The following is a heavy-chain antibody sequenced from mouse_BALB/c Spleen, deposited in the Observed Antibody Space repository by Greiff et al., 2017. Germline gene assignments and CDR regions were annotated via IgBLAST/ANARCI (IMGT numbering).Heavy chain of an antibody. CDR3: ARDRGNYVSWFAY. CDR2: IWGDGST. J-gene: IGHJ3*01. Sequence: VMLVESGPGLVAPSQSLSITCAVSGFSLTGYGVNWVRQPPGKGLEWLGMIWGDGSTDYNSALKSRLSISKDNSKSQVFLKMNSLQTDDTARYYCARDRGNYVSWFAYWGQGTLVTVSA. D-gene: IGHD2-1*01. CDR1: GFSLTGYG. V-gene: IGHV2-6-7*01.